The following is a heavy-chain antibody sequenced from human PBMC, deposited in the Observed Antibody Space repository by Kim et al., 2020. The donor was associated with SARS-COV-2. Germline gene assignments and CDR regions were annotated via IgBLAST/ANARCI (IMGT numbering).Heavy chain of an antibody. J-gene: IGHJ5*02. D-gene: IGHD3-10*01. Sequence: SETLSLTCTVSGGSISSYYWSWIRQPPGKGLEWIGYIYYSGSTNYNPSLKSRVTISVDTSKNQFSLKLSSVTAADTAVYYCAREGLIWFGEYIRGWFDPRGQGTLVTVSS. V-gene: IGHV4-59*13. CDR2: IYYSGST. CDR3: AREGLIWFGEYIRGWFDP. CDR1: GGSISSYY.